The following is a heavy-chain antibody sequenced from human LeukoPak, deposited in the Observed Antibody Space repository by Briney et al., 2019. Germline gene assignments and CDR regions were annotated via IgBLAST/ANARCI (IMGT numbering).Heavy chain of an antibody. Sequence: PSETLSLTCTVSGGSISSYYWSWIRQPPRKGLEWIGYIYYSGSTNYNPSLKSRVTISVDTSKNQFSLKLSSVTAADTAVYYCARAPYYYDSSGYGAFDISGQGTMVTVSS. CDR3: ARAPYYYDSSGYGAFDI. V-gene: IGHV4-59*01. CDR2: IYYSGST. J-gene: IGHJ3*02. CDR1: GGSISSYY. D-gene: IGHD3-22*01.